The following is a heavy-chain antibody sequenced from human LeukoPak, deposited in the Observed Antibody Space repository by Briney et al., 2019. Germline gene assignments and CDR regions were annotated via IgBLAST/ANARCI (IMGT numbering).Heavy chain of an antibody. J-gene: IGHJ4*02. V-gene: IGHV3-23*01. CDR3: AREPSYGYYFDY. CDR1: GFTFGSYA. CDR2: ISGSGGST. D-gene: IGHD5-18*01. Sequence: PGGSLRLSCAASGFTFGSYAMSWVRQAPGKGLEWVSAISGSGGSTYYADSVKGRFTISRDNSKSTLYLQMNSLRAEDTAVYYCAREPSYGYYFDYWGQGTLVTVSS.